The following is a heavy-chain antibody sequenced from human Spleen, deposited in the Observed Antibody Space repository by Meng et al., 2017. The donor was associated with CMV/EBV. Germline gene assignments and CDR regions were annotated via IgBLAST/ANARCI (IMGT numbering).Heavy chain of an antibody. Sequence: ASVKVSCKASGYIFNSYGVTWVRQAPGQGLEWMGWISAYTGDTNHAQKFQDRVTFTTDTSMSTAYMELRSLRSDDTAVYFCARDRVQGRVAVVFPPDPWGQGTLVTVSS. D-gene: IGHD6-19*01. CDR1: GYIFNSYG. J-gene: IGHJ5*01. CDR3: ARDRVQGRVAVVFPPDP. V-gene: IGHV1-18*01. CDR2: ISAYTGDT.